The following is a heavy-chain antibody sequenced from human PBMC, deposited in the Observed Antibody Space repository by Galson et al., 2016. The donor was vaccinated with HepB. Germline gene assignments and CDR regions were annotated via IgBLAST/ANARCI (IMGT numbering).Heavy chain of an antibody. CDR1: GFTFSRYG. D-gene: IGHD2-2*01. J-gene: IGHJ4*02. CDR2: ISYDGSSK. CDR3: AKDGRIYCSSASCHDHFHY. Sequence: SLRLSCAASGFTFSRYGMHWVRQAPGKGLEWVAFISYDGSSKKYADSVKGRFTISRDNSKKTLYLQMNSLRAEDTAVYYCAKDGRIYCSSASCHDHFHYWGQGTLGTVSP. V-gene: IGHV3-30*18.